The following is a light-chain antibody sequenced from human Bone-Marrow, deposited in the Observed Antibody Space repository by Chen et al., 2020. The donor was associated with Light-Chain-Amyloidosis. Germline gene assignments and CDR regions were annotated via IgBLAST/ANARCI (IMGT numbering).Light chain of an antibody. Sequence: EIVLTQSPATLSLSPGERATLSCRASQSGSSHLDWYQQKPGQAPRLLIYDASNRATGTPARFSGTRSGTDFPLTINSLEPEDFAVYYCQQRSDWPRTFGQGTKVEIK. V-gene: IGKV3-11*01. CDR1: QSGSSH. J-gene: IGKJ1*01. CDR3: QQRSDWPRT. CDR2: DAS.